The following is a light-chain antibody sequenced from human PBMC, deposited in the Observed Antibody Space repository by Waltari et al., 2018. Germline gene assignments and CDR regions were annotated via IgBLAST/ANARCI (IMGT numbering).Light chain of an antibody. CDR1: NSGSYS. CDR2: YDS. V-gene: IGLV3-21*04. CDR3: QVWHAAIDPGV. J-gene: IGLJ1*01. Sequence: SYVLTQPPSVSVAPGETARITCGGDNSGSYSVHWYQQKPGQAPVLVIRYDSDRPSGLPERFSGSNSANTATLSISRVEAGDEANYYCQVWHAAIDPGVFGTGTEVTV.